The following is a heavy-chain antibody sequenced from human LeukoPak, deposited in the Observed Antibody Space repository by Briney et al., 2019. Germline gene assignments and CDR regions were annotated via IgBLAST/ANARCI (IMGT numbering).Heavy chain of an antibody. D-gene: IGHD6-6*01. J-gene: IGHJ4*02. Sequence: GGSLRLSCAASGFTFSSYGMHWVRQAPGKRLEWVAVIWYDGSNKYYADSVKGRFTVSRDNAKNTLYLQVNNLRAEDTAVYYCARGPNSNWSGLDFWGQGTLLTVSS. CDR3: ARGPNSNWSGLDF. CDR2: IWYDGSNK. CDR1: GFTFSSYG. V-gene: IGHV3-33*03.